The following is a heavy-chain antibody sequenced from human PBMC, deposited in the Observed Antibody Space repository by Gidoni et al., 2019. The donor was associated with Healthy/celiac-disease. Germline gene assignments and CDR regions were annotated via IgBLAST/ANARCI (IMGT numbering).Heavy chain of an antibody. D-gene: IGHD6-6*01. CDR1: GYIFTSYW. V-gene: IGHV5-10-1*03. CDR3: ARHSYSSSSRDCMDV. J-gene: IGHJ6*02. Sequence: EVQLVQSGAEVKKPGESLRISCKGSGYIFTSYWISWVRQMPGKGLEWMGRIDPSDSYTNYSPSFQGHVTISADKSISTAYLQWSSLKASDTAMYYCARHSYSSSSRDCMDVWGQGTTVTVSS. CDR2: IDPSDSYT.